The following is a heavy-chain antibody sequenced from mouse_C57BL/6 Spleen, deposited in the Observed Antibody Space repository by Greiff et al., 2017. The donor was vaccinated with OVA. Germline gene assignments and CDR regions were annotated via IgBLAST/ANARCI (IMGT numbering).Heavy chain of an antibody. D-gene: IGHD2-5*01. J-gene: IGHJ4*01. CDR2: IWSGGST. V-gene: IGHV2-2*01. Sequence: QVQLQQSGPGLVQPSQSLSITCTVSGFSLTSYGVHWVRQSPGKGLEWLGVIWSGGSTDYNAAFISRLSISKDNSKSQVFFKMNSLQADDTAIYYCARNPYSNYVGYYAMDYWGQGTSVTVSS. CDR3: ARNPYSNYVGYYAMDY. CDR1: GFSLTSYG.